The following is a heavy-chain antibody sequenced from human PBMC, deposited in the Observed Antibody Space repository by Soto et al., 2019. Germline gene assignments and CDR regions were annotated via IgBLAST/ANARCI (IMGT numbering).Heavy chain of an antibody. CDR3: AASIFYYGMDV. Sequence: GESLKISCQGSGYSFTSYWIGWVRQMPGKGLEWMGIIYPSDSRVTYNPSFQGQVTISADKSITSAYLEWHSLKASDSAIYYCAASIFYYGMDVWGQGTTVTVSS. J-gene: IGHJ6*02. CDR2: IYPSDSRV. CDR1: GYSFTSYW. V-gene: IGHV5-51*01.